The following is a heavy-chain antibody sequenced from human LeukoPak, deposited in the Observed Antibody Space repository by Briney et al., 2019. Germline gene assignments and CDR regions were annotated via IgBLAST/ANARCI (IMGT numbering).Heavy chain of an antibody. CDR2: ISGGGISST. Sequence: GGSLRLSCAASGFTFSGYAMNWVRQAPGKGLEWVSAISGGGISSTYYADSVKGRFTISRDNSKNTLYLQMNSLGAEDTAVYYCANTGDGWLQTHWGQGTRVTVSS. V-gene: IGHV3-23*01. D-gene: IGHD5-24*01. J-gene: IGHJ4*02. CDR1: GFTFSGYA. CDR3: ANTGDGWLQTH.